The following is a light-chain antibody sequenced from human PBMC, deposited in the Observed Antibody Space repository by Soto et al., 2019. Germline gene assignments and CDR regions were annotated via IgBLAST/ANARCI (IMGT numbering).Light chain of an antibody. V-gene: IGKV1-5*03. CDR3: QQYNSYLWT. Sequence: DIPITQSPSTLSASVGHRVTITCRASQSISSWLAWYQQKPGKAPKLLIYKASSLESGVPSRFSGSGSGTEFTLTISSLQPDDFATYYCQQYNSYLWTFGQGTKVEIK. J-gene: IGKJ1*01. CDR2: KAS. CDR1: QSISSW.